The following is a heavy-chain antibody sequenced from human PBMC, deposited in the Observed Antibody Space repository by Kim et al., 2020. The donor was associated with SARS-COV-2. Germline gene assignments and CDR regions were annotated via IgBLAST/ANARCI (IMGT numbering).Heavy chain of an antibody. CDR3: TRDGPHQGHSIAVAGTSDY. J-gene: IGHJ4*02. V-gene: IGHV3-49*03. D-gene: IGHD6-19*01. Sequence: GGSLRLSCTASGFTFGDYAMSWFRQAPGKGLEWVGFIRSKAYGGTTEYAASVKGRFTISRDDSKSIAYLQMNSLKTEDTAVYYCTRDGPHQGHSIAVAGTSDYWGQGTLVTVSS. CDR1: GFTFGDYA. CDR2: IRSKAYGGTT.